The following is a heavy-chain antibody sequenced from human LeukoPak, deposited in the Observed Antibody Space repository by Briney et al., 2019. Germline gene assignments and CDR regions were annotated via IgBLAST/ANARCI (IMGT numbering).Heavy chain of an antibody. J-gene: IGHJ4*02. CDR3: ARLFCYYDSSGHYPTCVDYFDY. V-gene: IGHV3-21*06. D-gene: IGHD3-22*01. Sequence: PGGSLRLSCAASGFTFSSYSMNWVRQAPGKGLEWVSAISSSSTYINYADSVKGRFTISRDNAKNSLYLQMNSLRPEDTAVYYCARLFCYYDSSGHYPTCVDYFDYWGQGTLVSVSS. CDR1: GFTFSSYS. CDR2: ISSSSTYI.